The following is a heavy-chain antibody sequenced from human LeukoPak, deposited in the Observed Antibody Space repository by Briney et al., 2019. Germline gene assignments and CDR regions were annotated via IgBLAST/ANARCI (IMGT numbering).Heavy chain of an antibody. V-gene: IGHV1-46*01. D-gene: IGHD3-16*01. CDR2: INPSDGAT. Sequence: GASVKVSCKTSGYTFTMYSIHWVRQAPGQGLEWMGMINPSDGATTYAQRFQGRVTMTRDMSTTTVYMDLRSLRSEDTAVYFCARGRRWGLIGSLGGLFASYYTYYYMDVWGRGTTVTVSS. J-gene: IGHJ6*03. CDR3: ARGRRWGLIGSLGGLFASYYTYYYMDV. CDR1: GYTFTMYS.